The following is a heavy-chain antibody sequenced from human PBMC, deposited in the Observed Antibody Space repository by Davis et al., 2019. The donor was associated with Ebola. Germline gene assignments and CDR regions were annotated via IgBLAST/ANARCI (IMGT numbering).Heavy chain of an antibody. V-gene: IGHV3-21*06. CDR2: ITSSSTYM. Sequence: GGSLRLSCVASGFIFSTHIMNWVRQAPGKGLEWVSSITSSSTYMYYTDSVKGRFTISRDNAKSSLYLQMDSLRAEDTAVYYCAQQLGDYGGNALRYWGQGTLVTVSS. D-gene: IGHD4-23*01. J-gene: IGHJ4*02. CDR3: AQQLGDYGGNALRY. CDR1: GFIFSTHI.